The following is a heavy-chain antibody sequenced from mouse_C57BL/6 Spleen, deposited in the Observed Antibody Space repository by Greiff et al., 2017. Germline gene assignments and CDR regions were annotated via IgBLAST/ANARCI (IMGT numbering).Heavy chain of an antibody. Sequence: EVKLMESGPGLVKPSQSLSLTRSVTGYSITSGYYWNWIRQFPGNKLEWMGYISYDGSNNYNQSLKNRISITRDTSKNQFFLKLNSVTTEDTATYYCARGDYYGSSFAYWGQGTLVTVSA. CDR3: ARGDYYGSSFAY. CDR2: ISYDGSN. CDR1: GYSITSGYY. D-gene: IGHD1-1*01. V-gene: IGHV3-6*01. J-gene: IGHJ3*01.